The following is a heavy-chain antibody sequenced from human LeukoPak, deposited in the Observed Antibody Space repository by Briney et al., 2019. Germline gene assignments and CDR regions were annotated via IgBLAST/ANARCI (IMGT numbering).Heavy chain of an antibody. CDR3: ASPGEKDYYFDY. CDR2: INPSGGST. D-gene: IGHD3-16*01. Sequence: ASVTVSFKGSGYTFTIYYMHWVRQAPGQGLEWVGMINPSGGSTNYAQKFQGRGSMTRDTATSTVYVELSSLRSEDTAVYYCASPGEKDYYFDYWGQGTLVTVSS. CDR1: GYTFTIYY. J-gene: IGHJ4*02. V-gene: IGHV1-46*01.